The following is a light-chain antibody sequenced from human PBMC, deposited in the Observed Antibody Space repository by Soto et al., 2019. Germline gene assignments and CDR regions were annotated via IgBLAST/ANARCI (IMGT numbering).Light chain of an antibody. CDR1: QSVSSSY. CDR2: GAS. CDR3: QQYGSSPA. J-gene: IGKJ1*01. Sequence: EIVLTQSPGTLSLSPGERATLSCRASQSVSSSYLAWYQQKPGQAPRLLIYGASSRATGIPDRFSGSGSGTDFLLTISRLEHEAFAVYYCQQYGSSPAFGQGTKVEIK. V-gene: IGKV3-20*01.